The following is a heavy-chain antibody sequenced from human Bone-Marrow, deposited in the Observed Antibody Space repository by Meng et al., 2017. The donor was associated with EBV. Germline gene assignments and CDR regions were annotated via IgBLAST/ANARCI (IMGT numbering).Heavy chain of an antibody. J-gene: IGHJ4*02. Sequence: QAQLQQGGAGLVKPSETLALTCAVYGGSFSGYYWSWIRQPPGKGLEWIGEINHSGSTNYNPSLKSRVTISVDTSKNQFSLKLSSVTAADTAVYYCARPPTGRGSYLDYWGQGTLVTVSS. CDR2: INHSGST. V-gene: IGHV4-34*01. CDR3: ARPPTGRGSYLDY. CDR1: GGSFSGYY. D-gene: IGHD3-16*01.